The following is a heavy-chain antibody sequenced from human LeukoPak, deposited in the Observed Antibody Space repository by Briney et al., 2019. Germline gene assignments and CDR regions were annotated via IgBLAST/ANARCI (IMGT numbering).Heavy chain of an antibody. D-gene: IGHD1-26*01. J-gene: IGHJ3*02. CDR1: GYTFTSYD. CDR2: MNPNSDNT. Sequence: ASVKVSCKASGYTFTSYDINWVRQATGRGLEWMGWMNPNSDNTGYARKFQGRVTMTTDTSTSTAYMELRSLRSDDTAVYYCARVGGSYSRGTFDIRGQGTMVTVSS. CDR3: ARVGGSYSRGTFDI. V-gene: IGHV1-8*01.